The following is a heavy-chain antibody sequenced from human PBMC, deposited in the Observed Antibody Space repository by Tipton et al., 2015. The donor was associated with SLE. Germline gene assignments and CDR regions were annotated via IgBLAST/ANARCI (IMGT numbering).Heavy chain of an antibody. CDR3: AKDTARSIAVAGDAFDI. J-gene: IGHJ3*02. Sequence: SLRLSCAASGFTFDDYAMRWVRQAPGKGLEWVSGISWNSGSIGYADSVKGRFTISRDNAKNSLYLRMNSLRAEDTALYYCAKDTARSIAVAGDAFDIWGQGTMVTVSS. CDR2: ISWNSGSI. CDR1: GFTFDDYA. V-gene: IGHV3-9*01. D-gene: IGHD6-19*01.